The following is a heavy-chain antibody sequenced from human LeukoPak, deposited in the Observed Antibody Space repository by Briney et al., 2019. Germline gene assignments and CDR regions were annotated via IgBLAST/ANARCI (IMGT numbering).Heavy chain of an antibody. CDR3: AILASAARYYFDS. Sequence: GGSLRLSCAASGFTFSRNTLHWVRQAPGKGLEWVAVISYDGNNKFYADSMKGRFTISRDNSKNTLYLQMNILRTDDTAVYYCAILASAARYYFDSWGQGTLVTVSS. D-gene: IGHD3-3*02. V-gene: IGHV3-30-3*01. J-gene: IGHJ4*02. CDR2: ISYDGNNK. CDR1: GFTFSRNT.